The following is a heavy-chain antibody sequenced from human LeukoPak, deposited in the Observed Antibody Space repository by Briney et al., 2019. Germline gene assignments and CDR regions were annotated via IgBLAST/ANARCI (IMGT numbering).Heavy chain of an antibody. CDR1: GYTFTSYA. Sequence: ASVKVSCKASGYTFTSYAMHWVRQAPGQRLEWMGWINAGNGNTKYSQKFQGRVTITRDTSASTAYMELSSPRSEDTAVYYCARDLGYYDFWSGYYNYYYYYGMDVWGQGTTVTVSS. J-gene: IGHJ6*02. V-gene: IGHV1-3*01. CDR2: INAGNGNT. CDR3: ARDLGYYDFWSGYYNYYYYYGMDV. D-gene: IGHD3-3*01.